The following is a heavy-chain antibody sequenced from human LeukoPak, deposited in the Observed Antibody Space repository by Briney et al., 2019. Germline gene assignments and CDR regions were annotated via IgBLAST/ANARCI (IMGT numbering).Heavy chain of an antibody. V-gene: IGHV3-30*03. CDR3: ATQLVIAAVMGGNFDY. CDR1: GFTFSSYG. J-gene: IGHJ4*02. D-gene: IGHD2-2*01. CDR2: ISYDGSIK. Sequence: GRSLRLSCAASGFTFSSYGMHWVRQAPGKGLGWVAVISYDGSIKYYADSVKGRFTISRDNSKNTLYLQMNSLRAEDTAVYYCATQLVIAAVMGGNFDYWGQGILVTVSS.